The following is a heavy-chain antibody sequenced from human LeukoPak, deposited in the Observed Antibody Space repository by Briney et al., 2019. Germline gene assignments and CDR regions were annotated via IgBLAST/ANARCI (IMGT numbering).Heavy chain of an antibody. CDR2: ISYDGSNK. J-gene: IGHJ4*02. D-gene: IGHD6-13*01. CDR3: ARHEQQLGFDY. Sequence: PGRSLRLSCAASGFTFSSYAMHWVRQAPGKGLEWVAVISYDGSNKYYADSVKGRFTISSDNSKNTLYLQMNSLRAEDTAVYYCARHEQQLGFDYWGQGTLVTVSS. CDR1: GFTFSSYA. V-gene: IGHV3-30-3*01.